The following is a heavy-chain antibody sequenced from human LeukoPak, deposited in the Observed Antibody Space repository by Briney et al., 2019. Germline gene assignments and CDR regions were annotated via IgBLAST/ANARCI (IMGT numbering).Heavy chain of an antibody. CDR3: ARGPLPDY. CDR2: IKQDGSEK. J-gene: IGHJ4*02. CDR1: GFTFSRYW. Sequence: PGGSLRLSCAASGFTFSRYWMSWVRQAPGKGPEWVANIKQDGSEKYYVDSVRGRFTISRDNARTSLYLQMNSLRAEDTAVYYCARGPLPDYWGQGTLVTVSS. V-gene: IGHV3-7*01.